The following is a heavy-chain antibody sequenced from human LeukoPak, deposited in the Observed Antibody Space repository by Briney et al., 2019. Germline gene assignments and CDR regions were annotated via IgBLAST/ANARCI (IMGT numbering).Heavy chain of an antibody. J-gene: IGHJ4*02. CDR3: ARGGHSLRYFDHYYFDY. D-gene: IGHD3-9*01. CDR1: GYTFTGYY. V-gene: IGHV1-2*02. Sequence: GASVKVSCKASGYTFTGYYMHWVRQAPGQGLEWMGWINPHSGGTNYAQKFQGRVTMTRDTSISTAYMELSRLTSDDTAVYYCARGGHSLRYFDHYYFDYWGQGTLVTVSS. CDR2: INPHSGGT.